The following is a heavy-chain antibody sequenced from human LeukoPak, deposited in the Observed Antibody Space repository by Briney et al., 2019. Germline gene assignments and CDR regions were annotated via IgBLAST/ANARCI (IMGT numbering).Heavy chain of an antibody. Sequence: ASVKVSCKASGYTFTGYYMHWVRQAPGQGLEWMGWINPNSGGTNYAQKFQGRVTMTRDTSISTAYMELSRLRSDDTAVYYCARGLLAGRYYYYYYMDVWGKGTTVTVSS. CDR2: INPNSGGT. J-gene: IGHJ6*03. V-gene: IGHV1-2*02. CDR3: ARGLLAGRYYYYYYMDV. D-gene: IGHD2/OR15-2a*01. CDR1: GYTFTGYY.